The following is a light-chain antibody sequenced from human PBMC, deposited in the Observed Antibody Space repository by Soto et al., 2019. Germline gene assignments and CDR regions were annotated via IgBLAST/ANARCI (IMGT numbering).Light chain of an antibody. V-gene: IGKV1-5*03. CDR3: QHYNSYSEA. CDR2: KAS. J-gene: IGKJ1*01. Sequence: DVKMSQSPSTLSASVGDRVTITCRASQTISSWLAWYQQKPGKAPKLLIYKASSLESGVPSRFSGSGSGTDFTLTISSLQPEDFATYYCQHYNSYSEAFGQGTKVDVK. CDR1: QTISSW.